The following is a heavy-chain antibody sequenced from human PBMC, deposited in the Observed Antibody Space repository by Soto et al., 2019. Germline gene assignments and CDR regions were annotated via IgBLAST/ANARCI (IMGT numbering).Heavy chain of an antibody. D-gene: IGHD1-20*01. CDR1: GASISGSYYY. Sequence: SETLSLTCAVSGASISGSYYYWSWLRQSPGKGPEWIGSVFYTGFTSYNPSLESRVSVSVDTSKSQFSLKLSAVTAADTAVYYCATSQKGYNWNYFDHWGQGALVTVSS. CDR3: ATSQKGYNWNYFDH. CDR2: VFYTGFT. V-gene: IGHV4-39*01. J-gene: IGHJ4*02.